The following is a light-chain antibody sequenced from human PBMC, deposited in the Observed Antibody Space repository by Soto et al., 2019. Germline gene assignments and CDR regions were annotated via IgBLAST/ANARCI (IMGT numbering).Light chain of an antibody. J-gene: IGKJ3*01. V-gene: IGKV1-5*03. CDR3: QHYDSYSGT. CDR1: QTISSW. Sequence: DIQMTQSPSTLSASVGDRVTITCRASQTISSWLAWYQQKPGKAPKLLIYRASSLESGVPSRFSGSGSGAEFTLTISSLQPDDFATYGQHYDSYSGTFGPGTEVDIK. CDR2: RAS.